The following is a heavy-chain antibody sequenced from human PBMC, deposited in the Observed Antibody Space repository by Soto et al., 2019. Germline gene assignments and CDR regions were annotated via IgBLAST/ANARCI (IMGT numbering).Heavy chain of an antibody. CDR1: GFSFSSYW. CDR2: INSDGSST. V-gene: IGHV3-74*01. CDR3: AKDRHPDGIWTFDS. J-gene: IGHJ4*02. D-gene: IGHD1-1*01. Sequence: GGSLRLSCAASGFSFSSYWMHWVRQAPGKGLVWVSRINSDGSSTSYADSVKGRFTISRDNAKNTLYLQMNSLRVDDTALYYCAKDRHPDGIWTFDSWGQGTLVTVSS.